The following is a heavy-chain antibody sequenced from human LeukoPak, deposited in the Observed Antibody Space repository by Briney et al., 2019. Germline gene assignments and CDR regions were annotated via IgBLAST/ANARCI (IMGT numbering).Heavy chain of an antibody. CDR1: GFTFSTYA. CDR3: AKVGYDSSGYYYVGKIYYYYYMDV. J-gene: IGHJ6*03. D-gene: IGHD3-22*01. Sequence: GGSLRLSCAASGFTFSTYAMSWVRQAPGKGLEWVSTIGGGGGGTYYADSVKGRFTISRDTSKNTLFLQMNSLRAEDTAVYYCAKVGYDSSGYYYVGKIYYYYYMDVWGKGTTVTISS. CDR2: IGGGGGGT. V-gene: IGHV3-23*01.